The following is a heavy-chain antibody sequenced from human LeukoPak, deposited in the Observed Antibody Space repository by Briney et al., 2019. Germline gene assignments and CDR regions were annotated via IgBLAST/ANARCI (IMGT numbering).Heavy chain of an antibody. Sequence: HPGGSLRLSCAASGFTFSSEWMHWVRQAPGRGLVWISHIDGNGRTTNYGDSVRGRFTVSRDNAKNTLYLQMNSLRDEDTAVYYCARGGPNSGSGSYYGGPAWFDPWGQGTLVTVSS. CDR1: GFTFSSEW. D-gene: IGHD3-10*01. V-gene: IGHV3-74*01. J-gene: IGHJ5*02. CDR2: IDGNGRTT. CDR3: ARGGPNSGSGSYYGGPAWFDP.